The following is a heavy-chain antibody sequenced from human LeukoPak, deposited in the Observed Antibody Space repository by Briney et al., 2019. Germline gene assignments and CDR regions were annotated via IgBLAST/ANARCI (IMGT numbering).Heavy chain of an antibody. Sequence: GGSLRLSCAASGFTVSSNYMSWVRQAPGKGLEWVSVIYSDGTTVYADSVKGRFTISRDNSKNTLYLQMYRLRAEDTAVYYCAKDLNGWNDVGGWFDPWGQGSLVTVSS. V-gene: IGHV3-53*01. J-gene: IGHJ5*02. D-gene: IGHD1-1*01. CDR3: AKDLNGWNDVGGWFDP. CDR2: IYSDGTT. CDR1: GFTVSSNY.